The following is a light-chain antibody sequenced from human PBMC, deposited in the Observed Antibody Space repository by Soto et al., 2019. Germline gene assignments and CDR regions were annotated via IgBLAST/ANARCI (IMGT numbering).Light chain of an antibody. J-gene: IGKJ2*01. CDR2: KVS. CDR1: QSLVHSDGNTY. Sequence: DVVMTQSPLSLAVTLGQPASISCRSSQSLVHSDGNTYLNWFQQRPGQSPRRLIYKVSDWDSGVPDRFRGSGSGTDFTLKISRVVAEDAGVYYCMQGTQWPFTFGQGTTLEIK. V-gene: IGKV2-30*02. CDR3: MQGTQWPFT.